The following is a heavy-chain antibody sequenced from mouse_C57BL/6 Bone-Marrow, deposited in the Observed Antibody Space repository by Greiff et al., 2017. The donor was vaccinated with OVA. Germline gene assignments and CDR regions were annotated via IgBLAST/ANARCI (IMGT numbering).Heavy chain of an antibody. V-gene: IGHV1-76*01. Sequence: QVQLQQSGAELVRPGASVKLSCKASGYTFTDYYINWVKQRPGQGLEWIARIYPGSGNTYYNEKFKGKATLTAEKSSSTAYMQLSSLTSEDSAVYFCATGFAYWGQGTLVTVSA. CDR2: IYPGSGNT. CDR1: GYTFTDYY. J-gene: IGHJ3*01. CDR3: ATGFAY.